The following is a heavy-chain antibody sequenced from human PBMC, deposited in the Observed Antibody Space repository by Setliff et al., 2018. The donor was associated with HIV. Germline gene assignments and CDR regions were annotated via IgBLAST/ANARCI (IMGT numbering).Heavy chain of an antibody. J-gene: IGHJ4*02. CDR2: VDPNTGGT. V-gene: IGHV1-2*06. Sequence: ASVKVSCKASGYTFIDYYLHWVRQAPGQGLEYMGRVDPNTGGTNFAQKFQGRVTMTRDTSINTAYMELSRLRPDDTALYYCAMLVKYHYDSSGYYHSPFDHWGLGTLVTVSS. D-gene: IGHD3-22*01. CDR3: AMLVKYHYDSSGYYHSPFDH. CDR1: GYTFIDYY.